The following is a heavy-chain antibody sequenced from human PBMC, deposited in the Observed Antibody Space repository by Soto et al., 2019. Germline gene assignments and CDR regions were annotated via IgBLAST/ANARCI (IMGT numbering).Heavy chain of an antibody. CDR2: ISSGSSVI. Sequence: EVQLVESGGGLVQPGGSPRLSCATSGFILSDCAMNWVRQAPGKGLEWVSYISSGSSVIDYADSVKGRFTVSRDNARNSLYLQMNSLRAEDTAVYYCARDLSWGSNWYYYMDVWGKGTTVTVSS. D-gene: IGHD7-27*01. CDR3: ARDLSWGSNWYYYMDV. V-gene: IGHV3-48*01. CDR1: GFILSDCA. J-gene: IGHJ6*03.